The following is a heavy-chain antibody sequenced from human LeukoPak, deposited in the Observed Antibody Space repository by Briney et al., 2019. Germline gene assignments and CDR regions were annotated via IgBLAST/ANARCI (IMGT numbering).Heavy chain of an antibody. J-gene: IGHJ3*02. Sequence: GSLRLSCAASGFTFSNAWMSWVRQPPGKGLEWIGEINHSGSTNYNPSLKSRVTISVDTSKNQFSLKLSSVTAADTAVYYCARRRRYGSGSYYLGRNDAFDIWGQGTMVTVSS. CDR2: INHSGST. D-gene: IGHD3-10*01. V-gene: IGHV4-34*01. CDR1: GFTFSNAW. CDR3: ARRRRYGSGSYYLGRNDAFDI.